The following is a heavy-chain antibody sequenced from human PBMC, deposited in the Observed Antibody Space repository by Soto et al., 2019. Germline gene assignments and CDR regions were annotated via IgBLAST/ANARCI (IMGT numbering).Heavy chain of an antibody. CDR3: ARGRRFLEWLAGMDV. J-gene: IGHJ6*02. D-gene: IGHD3-3*01. V-gene: IGHV5-51*01. CDR1: GYTFTTYW. CDR2: IYPGDSDT. Sequence: GESLKISCKGSGYTFTTYWIGWVRQMPGKGLEWMGIIYPGDSDTRYSPSFQGQVTISADKSISTAYLQWSSLKASDTAIYYCARGRRFLEWLAGMDVWGQGTTVTVSS.